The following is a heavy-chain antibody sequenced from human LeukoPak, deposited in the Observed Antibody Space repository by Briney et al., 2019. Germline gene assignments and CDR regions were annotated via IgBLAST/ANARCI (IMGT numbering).Heavy chain of an antibody. J-gene: IGHJ6*02. CDR3: ASDTSGYSSGWYDSPPGRYYYYGMDV. CDR2: FDPEDGET. CDR1: GYTLTELS. V-gene: IGHV1-24*01. D-gene: IGHD6-19*01. Sequence: ASVKVSCKVSGYTLTELSMHWVRQAPGKGLEWMGGFDPEDGETIYAQKFQGRVTMTEDTSTDTAYMELSRLRSDDTAVYYCASDTSGYSSGWYDSPPGRYYYYGMDVWGQGTTVTVSS.